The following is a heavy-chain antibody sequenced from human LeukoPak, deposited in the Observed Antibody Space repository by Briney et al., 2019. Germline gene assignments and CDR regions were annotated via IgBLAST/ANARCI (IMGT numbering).Heavy chain of an antibody. CDR1: GFTFSSYA. Sequence: PGGSLRLSCAASGFTFSSYAMSWVRQAPGKGLEWVSAISGSGGSTYYADSVKSRFTISRDNSKNTLYLQMNSLRAEDTAVYYCAKFQWELLTFDYWGQGTLVTVSS. V-gene: IGHV3-23*01. J-gene: IGHJ4*02. CDR3: AKFQWELLTFDY. CDR2: ISGSGGST. D-gene: IGHD1-26*01.